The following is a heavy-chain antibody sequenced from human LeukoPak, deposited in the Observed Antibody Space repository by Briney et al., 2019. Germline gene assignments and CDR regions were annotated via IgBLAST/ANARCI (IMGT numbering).Heavy chain of an antibody. CDR3: ARIQLWSRGYFDY. CDR2: IYYSGST. V-gene: IGHV4-59*12. CDR1: GGSISSYY. D-gene: IGHD5-18*01. Sequence: PSETLSLTCTVSGGSISSYYWSWIRQPPGKGLEWIGYIYYSGSTNYNPSLKSRVTISVDTSKNQFSLKLSSVTAADTAVYYCARIQLWSRGYFDYWGQGTLVTVSS. J-gene: IGHJ4*02.